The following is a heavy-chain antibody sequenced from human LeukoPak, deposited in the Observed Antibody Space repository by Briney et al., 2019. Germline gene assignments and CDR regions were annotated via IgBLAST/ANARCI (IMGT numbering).Heavy chain of an antibody. CDR3: ASLGFRSMDY. D-gene: IGHD2/OR15-2a*01. Sequence: GGSLRLSCAASGFTFSSYEMNWVRQAPGKGLEWVSYISSSGSTIYYADSVKGRFTISRDNAKNSLYLQMNSLRAEDTAAYYCASLGFRSMDYWGQGTLVTVSS. CDR2: ISSSGSTI. CDR1: GFTFSSYE. J-gene: IGHJ4*02. V-gene: IGHV3-48*03.